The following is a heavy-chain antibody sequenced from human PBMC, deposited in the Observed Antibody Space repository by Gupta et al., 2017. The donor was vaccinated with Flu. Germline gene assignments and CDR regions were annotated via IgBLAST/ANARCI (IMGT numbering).Heavy chain of an antibody. J-gene: IGHJ4*02. D-gene: IGHD3-10*01. Sequence: VRQAPGKGLEWVSAISGSGGSTYYADSVKGRFTISRDNSKNTLYLQMNSLRAEDTAVYYCAKVEAWYYYGSGSSVAPHYWGQGTLVTVSS. CDR2: ISGSGGST. V-gene: IGHV3-23*01. CDR3: AKVEAWYYYGSGSSVAPHY.